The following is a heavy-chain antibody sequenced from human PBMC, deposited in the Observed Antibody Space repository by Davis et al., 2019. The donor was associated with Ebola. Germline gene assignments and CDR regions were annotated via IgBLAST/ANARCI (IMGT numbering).Heavy chain of an antibody. Sequence: GGSLRLSCKGSGYSFTSYRIGWVRQMPGKGLEWMGIIYPGDSDTRYSPSFQGQVTISADKSISTAYLQWSSLKASDTAMYYCTARPYYYYGMDVWGQGTTVTVSS. V-gene: IGHV5-51*01. CDR1: GYSFTSYR. J-gene: IGHJ6*02. CDR3: TARPYYYYGMDV. CDR2: IYPGDSDT. D-gene: IGHD6-6*01.